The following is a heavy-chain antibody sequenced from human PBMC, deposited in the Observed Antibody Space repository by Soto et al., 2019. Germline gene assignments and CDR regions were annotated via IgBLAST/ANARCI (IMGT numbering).Heavy chain of an antibody. Sequence: SETLSLTCAVYGGSFSGYYWSWIRQPPGKGLEWIGEINHSGSTNYNPSLKSRVTISVDTSKNQFSLKLSSVTAADTAVYYWWRVRELELVIIDYWGQGTLVTVSS. CDR1: GGSFSGYY. CDR2: INHSGST. J-gene: IGHJ4*02. CDR3: WRVRELELVIIDY. V-gene: IGHV4-34*01. D-gene: IGHD3-9*01.